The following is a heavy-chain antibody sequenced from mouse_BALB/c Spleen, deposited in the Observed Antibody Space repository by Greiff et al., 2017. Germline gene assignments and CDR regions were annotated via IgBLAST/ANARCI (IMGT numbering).Heavy chain of an antibody. D-gene: IGHD1-1*01. CDR1: GFTFSSYA. CDR3: ARDYCCSSWDY. CDR2: ISSGGST. J-gene: IGHJ2*01. Sequence: EVLGVESGGGLVKPGGSLKLSCAASGFTFSSYAMSWVRQTPEKRLEWVAYISSGGSTYYPDSVKGRFTISRDNARNILYLQMSSLRSEDTAMYYCARDYCCSSWDYWGQGTTLTVSS. V-gene: IGHV5-6-5*01.